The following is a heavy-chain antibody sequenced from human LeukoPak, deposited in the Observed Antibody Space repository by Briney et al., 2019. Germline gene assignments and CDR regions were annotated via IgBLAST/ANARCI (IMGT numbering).Heavy chain of an antibody. D-gene: IGHD6-13*01. J-gene: IGHJ5*02. CDR3: ARLRAPIAAAGNWFDP. CDR1: GFTSSSYW. V-gene: IGHV3-74*01. Sequence: GGSLRLSCAASGFTSSSYWMHWVRHAPGKGLVWVSRINSDGSSTSYADSVKGRFTISRDNAKNTLYLQMNSLRAEDTAVYYCARLRAPIAAAGNWFDPWGQGTLVTVSS. CDR2: INSDGSST.